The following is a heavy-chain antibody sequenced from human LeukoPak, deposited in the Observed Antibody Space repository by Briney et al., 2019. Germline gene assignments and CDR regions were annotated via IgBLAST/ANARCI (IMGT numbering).Heavy chain of an antibody. Sequence: GGSLRLSCAASGFTFSSYGMHWVRQAPGKGLEWVAVIWYDGSNKYYADSVKGRFTISRDNSKNTLYLQMNSLRVEDTAVYYCAKEGRSLQTYWGQGTLVTVSS. D-gene: IGHD5-24*01. J-gene: IGHJ4*02. CDR2: IWYDGSNK. CDR1: GFTFSSYG. V-gene: IGHV3-33*06. CDR3: AKEGRSLQTY.